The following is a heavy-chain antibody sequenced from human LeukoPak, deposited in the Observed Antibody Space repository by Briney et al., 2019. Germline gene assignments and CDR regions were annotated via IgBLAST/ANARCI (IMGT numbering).Heavy chain of an antibody. V-gene: IGHV4-4*07. J-gene: IGHJ4*02. Sequence: PSETLSLTCTVSGGSISSYYWSWIRQPAGKGLEWIGRIYTSGSTNYNPSLKSRVTMSVDTSKNQISLKLSSVTAADTAVYYCARRVHSSSWSSYFDYWGQGTLVTVSS. D-gene: IGHD6-13*01. CDR1: GGSISSYY. CDR3: ARRVHSSSWSSYFDY. CDR2: IYTSGST.